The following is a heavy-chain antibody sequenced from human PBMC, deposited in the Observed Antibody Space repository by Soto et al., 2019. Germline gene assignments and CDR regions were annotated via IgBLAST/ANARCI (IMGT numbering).Heavy chain of an antibody. CDR1: GGSYSGYC. V-gene: IGHV4-34*01. J-gene: IGHJ5*02. CDR3: ARGPSATVRGLFTA. D-gene: IGHD3-10*01. Sequence: SETLSLTCAVDGGSYSGYCWTWIRQPPGKGLEWIGEINHDGSTNYNPSLKSRVAISVDTSKNQFSLKLSSVTAADTAVYYCARGPSATVRGLFTAWGQGTLVTVSS. CDR2: INHDGST.